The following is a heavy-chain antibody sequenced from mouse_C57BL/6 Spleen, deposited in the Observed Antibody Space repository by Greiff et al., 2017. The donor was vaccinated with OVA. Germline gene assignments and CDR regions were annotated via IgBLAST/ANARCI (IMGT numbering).Heavy chain of an antibody. CDR2: INPNNGGT. CDR3: AIDYYGSSNAMDY. J-gene: IGHJ4*01. D-gene: IGHD1-1*01. Sequence: VQLQQSGPELVKPGASVKIPCKASGYTFTDYNMDWVKQSHGKSLERIGDINPNNGGTIYNQKFKGKATLTVDKSSSTAYMELRSLTSEDTAVYYCAIDYYGSSNAMDYWGRGTSVTVSS. CDR1: GYTFTDYN. V-gene: IGHV1-18*01.